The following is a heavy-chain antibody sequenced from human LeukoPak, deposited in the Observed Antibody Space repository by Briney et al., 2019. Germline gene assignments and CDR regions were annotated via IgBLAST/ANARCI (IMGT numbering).Heavy chain of an antibody. J-gene: IGHJ4*02. V-gene: IGHV4-59*01. D-gene: IGHD5-12*01. CDR1: GGSISSYY. Sequence: SSETLSLTCTVSGGSISSYYWSWIRQPPGKGLEWIGYIYYSGSTNYNPSLKSRVTISVDTSKNQFSLKLSSVTAADTAVYYCAGALVATGGSYWGQGTLVTVSS. CDR3: AGALVATGGSY. CDR2: IYYSGST.